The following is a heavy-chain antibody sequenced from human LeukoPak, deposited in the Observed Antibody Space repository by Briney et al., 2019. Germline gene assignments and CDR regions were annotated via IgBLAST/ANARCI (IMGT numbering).Heavy chain of an antibody. J-gene: IGHJ5*02. V-gene: IGHV3-15*01. CDR1: GFSFSNAW. CDR3: VTDSSDSSGFSA. CDR2: IKSKTDRGTT. Sequence: TGGSLRLSCEASGFSFSNAWMSWVRQAPGKGLEWVGRIKSKTDRGTTDYAAPVKGRFTISRDDSKNMLSLQMDSLQSEDTAVYYCVTDSSDSSGFSAWGQGSLVTVSS. D-gene: IGHD3-22*01.